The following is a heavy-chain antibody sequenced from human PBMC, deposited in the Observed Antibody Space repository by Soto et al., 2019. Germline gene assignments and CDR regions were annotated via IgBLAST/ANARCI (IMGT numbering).Heavy chain of an antibody. Sequence: QVQLQESGPGLVKPSQTLSLTCTVSGGSISSGGYYWSWIRQHPGKGLEWIGYIYYSGSTYYNPSLKSRVTISVDTSKNQFSLKLSSVTAADTAVYYCARVDPIVSPYYDILTAYYMDVWGKGTTVTVSS. CDR3: ARVDPIVSPYYDILTAYYMDV. J-gene: IGHJ6*03. CDR1: GGSISSGGYY. D-gene: IGHD3-9*01. V-gene: IGHV4-31*03. CDR2: IYYSGST.